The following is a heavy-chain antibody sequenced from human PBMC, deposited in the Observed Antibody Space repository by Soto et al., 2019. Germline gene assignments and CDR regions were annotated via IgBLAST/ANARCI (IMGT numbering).Heavy chain of an antibody. V-gene: IGHV1-24*01. D-gene: IGHD3-3*01. J-gene: IGHJ6*02. CDR1: GYTLTELS. CDR3: ATTGGVLRFLEWSPPNYYYYGMDV. Sequence: ASVKVSCKVSGYTLTELSMHWVRQAPGKGLEWMGGFGPEDGETIYAQKFQGRVTMTEDTSTDTAYMELSSLRSEDTAVYYCATTGGVLRFLEWSPPNYYYYGMDVWGQGTTVTVSS. CDR2: FGPEDGET.